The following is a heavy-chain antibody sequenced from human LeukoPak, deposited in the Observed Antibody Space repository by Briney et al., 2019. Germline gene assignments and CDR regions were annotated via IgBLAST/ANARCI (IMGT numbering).Heavy chain of an antibody. J-gene: IGHJ3*02. CDR2: INPSGGST. D-gene: IGHD6-19*01. V-gene: IGHV1-46*01. Sequence: ASVKISCKASGYTFTSYYMHWVRQAPGQGLEWMGIINPSGGSTSYAQKFQGRVTMTRDMSTSTVYMELSSLRSEDTAVYYCARDFGRNIAVAGTGAFDIWGQGTMVTVSS. CDR3: ARDFGRNIAVAGTGAFDI. CDR1: GYTFTSYY.